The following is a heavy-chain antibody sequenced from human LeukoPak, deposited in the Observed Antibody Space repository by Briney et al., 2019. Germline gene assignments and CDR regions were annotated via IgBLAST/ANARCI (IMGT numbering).Heavy chain of an antibody. CDR2: ISSSSSSI. CDR3: ARDATPSSGWYHFDY. Sequence: PGGSLRLSCAASGFTFSIYSMNWVRQAPGRGLEWVSYISSSSSSIYYADSVKGQFTISRDNAKNSLYLQMNSLRDEDTAVYYCARDATPSSGWYHFDYWGQGTLVTVSS. V-gene: IGHV3-48*02. J-gene: IGHJ4*02. D-gene: IGHD6-19*01. CDR1: GFTFSIYS.